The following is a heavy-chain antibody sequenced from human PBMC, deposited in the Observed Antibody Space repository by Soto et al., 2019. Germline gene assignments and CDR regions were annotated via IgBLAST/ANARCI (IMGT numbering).Heavy chain of an antibody. J-gene: IGHJ3*02. Sequence: EVQLVESGGGLIQPGGSLRLSCAASGFTVSSNYMSWVRQAPGKGLEWVSVIYSGGSTYYADSVKGRFTISRHNSKNTLYLQMNSLRAEDTVVYYCARARITIFGVVDAFDIWGQGTMVTVSS. D-gene: IGHD3-3*01. V-gene: IGHV3-53*01. CDR3: ARARITIFGVVDAFDI. CDR2: IYSGGST. CDR1: GFTVSSNY.